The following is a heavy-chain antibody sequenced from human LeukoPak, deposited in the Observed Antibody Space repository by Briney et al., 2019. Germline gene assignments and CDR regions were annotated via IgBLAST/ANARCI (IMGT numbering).Heavy chain of an antibody. V-gene: IGHV3-21*04. CDR3: ARAGGSGYYFDY. Sequence: GGSLRLSCAASGFTFSSYSMNWVRQAPGKGLEWVSSISSSSYIYYADSVKGRFTISRDNAKNSLYLQMNSLRAEDTAVYYCARAGGSGYYFDYWGQGTLVTVSS. D-gene: IGHD1-26*01. J-gene: IGHJ4*02. CDR2: ISSSSYI. CDR1: GFTFSSYS.